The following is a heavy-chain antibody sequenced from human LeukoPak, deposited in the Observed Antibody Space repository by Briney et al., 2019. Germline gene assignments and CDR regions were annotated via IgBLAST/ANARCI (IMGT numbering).Heavy chain of an antibody. D-gene: IGHD3-10*02. CDR2: IISSGSTI. V-gene: IGHV3-48*03. Sequence: PGGSLRLSCAASGFTFSSYEMNWVRQAPGKGLEWVSYIISSGSTIYYADSGKGRFTIARDNAKNSLYLQMNSLRAEDTAVYYCAELGIPLIGGVWGKGTTVTISS. J-gene: IGHJ6*04. CDR3: AELGIPLIGGV. CDR1: GFTFSSYE.